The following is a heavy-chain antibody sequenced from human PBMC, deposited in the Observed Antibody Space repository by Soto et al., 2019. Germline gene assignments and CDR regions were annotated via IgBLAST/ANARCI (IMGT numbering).Heavy chain of an antibody. Sequence: EVQLLDSGGGLVQPGGSLRLSCAASGFTFSSDAMSWVRQAPGKGLEWGSGISGSGGSTYYADSVKGRFTISRDNSKNTLYLQMNSLRAEDTAVYYCVKGPGPGQWLATVSYYFDYWGQGTLGTVSS. CDR2: ISGSGGST. D-gene: IGHD6-19*01. J-gene: IGHJ4*02. CDR3: VKGPGPGQWLATVSYYFDY. CDR1: GFTFSSDA. V-gene: IGHV3-23*01.